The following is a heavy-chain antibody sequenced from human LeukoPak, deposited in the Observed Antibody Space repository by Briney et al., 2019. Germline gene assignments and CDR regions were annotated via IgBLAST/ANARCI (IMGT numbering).Heavy chain of an antibody. J-gene: IGHJ4*02. CDR1: GYTFTSYG. D-gene: IGHD3-3*01. CDR3: ATSTIFGVGELPFDY. V-gene: IGHV1-18*01. CDR2: ISAYNGNT. Sequence: GASVKVSCKASGYTFTSYGISWVRQAPGQGLEWMGWISAYNGNTNYAQKLQGRVTMTTDTSTSTAYMELRSLRSDDTAVYYCATSTIFGVGELPFDYWGQGTLVTVSS.